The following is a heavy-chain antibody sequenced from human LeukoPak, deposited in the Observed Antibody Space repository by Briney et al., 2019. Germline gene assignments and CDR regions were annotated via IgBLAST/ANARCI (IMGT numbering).Heavy chain of an antibody. V-gene: IGHV1-8*03. CDR3: ARDRSTVTTSELNFDY. CDR1: GYIFTSYD. CDR2: MNPHNGIT. J-gene: IGHJ4*02. D-gene: IGHD4-17*01. Sequence: ASVKVSCKASGYIFTSYDINWVRQATGQGLEWMGWMNPHNGITAYAQKFQGRVTISRNTSISTAYIELSSLRSEDTAVYYCARDRSTVTTSELNFDYWGQGTLVTVSS.